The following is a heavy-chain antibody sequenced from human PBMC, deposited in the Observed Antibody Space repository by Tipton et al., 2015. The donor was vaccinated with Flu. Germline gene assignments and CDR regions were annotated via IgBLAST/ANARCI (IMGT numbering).Heavy chain of an antibody. D-gene: IGHD2-15*01. Sequence: TLSLTCTVSGDSITTGSYYWNWIRQPAGKGLEWIGRIYSTGTTNYNPSLKSRVTISVDTSKNQFSLKLSSVTAADTAVYYCARQGAYCSGGTCSPTGHFHHWGQGTLVTVSS. V-gene: IGHV4-61*02. J-gene: IGHJ1*01. CDR3: ARQGAYCSGGTCSPTGHFHH. CDR2: IYSTGTT. CDR1: GDSITTGSYY.